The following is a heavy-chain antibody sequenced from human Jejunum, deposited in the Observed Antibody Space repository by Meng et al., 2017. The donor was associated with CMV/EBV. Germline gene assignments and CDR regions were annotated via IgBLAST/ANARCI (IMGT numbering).Heavy chain of an antibody. CDR2: IFHTGTT. CDR1: GGSLIGTNW. V-gene: IGHV4/OR15-8*02. Sequence: TLSLTCVVSGGSLIGTNWWNWVRQPPGRGLECIGEIFHTGTTNYNPSLKSRVTISIDNSKNRFSLKLTSVTAADTAVYFCGDPPAGYWGQGVLVTVSS. CDR3: GDPPAGY. J-gene: IGHJ4*02.